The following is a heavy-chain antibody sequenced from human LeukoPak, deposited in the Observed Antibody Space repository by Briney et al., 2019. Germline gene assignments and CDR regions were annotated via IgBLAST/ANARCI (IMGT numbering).Heavy chain of an antibody. D-gene: IGHD5-24*01. J-gene: IGHJ6*02. CDR2: ISYAANYK. Sequence: GGSLRLSCAASGFTFSNYGMHWVRQAPGKGLEWVAVISYAANYKYYADFVKGRFTISRDNSKNTLYLQTNGLRGEDTAVYYCAKDLEGMRSYDHYGMDVWGQGTTVTVSS. CDR3: AKDLEGMRSYDHYGMDV. CDR1: GFTFSNYG. V-gene: IGHV3-30*18.